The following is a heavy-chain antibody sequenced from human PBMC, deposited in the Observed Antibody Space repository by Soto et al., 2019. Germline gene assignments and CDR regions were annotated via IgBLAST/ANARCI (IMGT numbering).Heavy chain of an antibody. CDR1: GFTFSSYS. Sequence: EVQLVESGGGLVKPGGSLRLSCAASGFTFSSYSMNWVRQAPGKGLEWVSSISSSSSYIYYADSVKGRFTISRDNAKNSLYLQMNSRRAEDTAVYYCARDSIAAYYGMDVWGQGTTVTVSS. CDR2: ISSSSSYI. D-gene: IGHD6-6*01. V-gene: IGHV3-21*01. CDR3: ARDSIAAYYGMDV. J-gene: IGHJ6*02.